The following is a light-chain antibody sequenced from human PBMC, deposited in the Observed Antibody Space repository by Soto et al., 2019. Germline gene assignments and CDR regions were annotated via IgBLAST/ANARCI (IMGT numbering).Light chain of an antibody. CDR1: QSVSSSY. CDR3: QQYGSSLLFT. V-gene: IGKV3-20*01. J-gene: IGKJ3*01. CDR2: GAS. Sequence: EIGLTQSPGTLSLSPGERATLSCRASQSVSSSYLAWYQQKPGQHPRLLIYGASSRATGIPDRFSGSGSGTDFTLTISRLEPGVFAVDYCQQYGSSLLFTFGPGTKVDIK.